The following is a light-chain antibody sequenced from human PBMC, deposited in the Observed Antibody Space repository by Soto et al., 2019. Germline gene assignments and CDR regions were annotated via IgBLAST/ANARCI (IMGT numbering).Light chain of an antibody. CDR2: DVS. V-gene: IGKV3-11*01. CDR3: QQRNYWQVT. Sequence: EVVLTQSPFTLSLSPAERSTLSCRASQSVSSYLAWYQQNPGQAPRLLIYDVSNRATGIPARFSGSGSGTDFTLTISSLEPEDFAVYYCQQRNYWQVTFGQGTRLEI. CDR1: QSVSSY. J-gene: IGKJ5*01.